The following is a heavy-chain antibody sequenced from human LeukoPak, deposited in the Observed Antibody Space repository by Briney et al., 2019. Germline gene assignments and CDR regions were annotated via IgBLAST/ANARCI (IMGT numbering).Heavy chain of an antibody. CDR3: ARRSPYYYDSSDYLSNDAFDI. Sequence: SETLSLTCAVYGGSFSGYYWSWIRQPPGKGLEWIGEINHSGSTNYNPSLKSRVTISVDTSKNQFSLNLSSVTAADTAVYYCARRSPYYYDSSDYLSNDAFDIWGQGTMVTVSS. CDR2: INHSGST. D-gene: IGHD3-22*01. J-gene: IGHJ3*02. V-gene: IGHV4-34*01. CDR1: GGSFSGYY.